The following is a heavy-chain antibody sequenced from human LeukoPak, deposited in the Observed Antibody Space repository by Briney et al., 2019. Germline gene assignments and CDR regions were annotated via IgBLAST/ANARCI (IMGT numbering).Heavy chain of an antibody. CDR3: AREGPGSYSYYYYGMDV. D-gene: IGHD1-26*01. V-gene: IGHV1-18*01. CDR1: GYTFTSYG. Sequence: GASVKVSCKASGYTFTSYGISWVRQAPGQGLEWMGWISAYNGNTNYAQKLQGRVTMTTDTSTSTAYMELRSLRSDDTAVYYCAREGPGSYSYYYYGMDVWGQGTTVTVSS. J-gene: IGHJ6*02. CDR2: ISAYNGNT.